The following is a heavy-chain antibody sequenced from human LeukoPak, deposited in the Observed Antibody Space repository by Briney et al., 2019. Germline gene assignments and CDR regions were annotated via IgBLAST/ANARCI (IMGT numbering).Heavy chain of an antibody. CDR2: VYHSGST. V-gene: IGHV4-4*02. D-gene: IGHD2-21*02. Sequence: SETLSLTCADSGGSISSSYWWSWVRQPPGKGLEWIGEVYHSGSTNYSPSLKSRVTLSVDKSKNQFSLRLSSVTAAGTAVYYCAGAYCGGDCYSGRTFDIWGQGTMVTVSS. J-gene: IGHJ3*02. CDR1: GGSISSSYW. CDR3: AGAYCGGDCYSGRTFDI.